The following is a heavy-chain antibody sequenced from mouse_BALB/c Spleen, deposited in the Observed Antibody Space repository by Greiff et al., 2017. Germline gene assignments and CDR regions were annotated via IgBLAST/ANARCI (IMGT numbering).Heavy chain of an antibody. CDR3: KGITTVPY. J-gene: IGHJ3*01. D-gene: IGHD1-1*01. CDR2: IYPGNSDT. V-gene: IGHV1-5*01. Sequence: VHVKQSGTVLARPGASVKMSCKASGYTFTSYWMHWVKQRPGQGLEWIGAIYPGNSDTSYNQKFKGKAKLTAVTSTSTAYMELSSLTNEDSAVYYCKGITTVPYWGQGTLVTVSA. CDR1: GYTFTSYW.